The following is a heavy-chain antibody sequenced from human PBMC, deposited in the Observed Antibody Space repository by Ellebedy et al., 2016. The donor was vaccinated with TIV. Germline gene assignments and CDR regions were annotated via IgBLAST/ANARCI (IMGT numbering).Heavy chain of an antibody. CDR1: GYSISSGYY. J-gene: IGHJ4*02. CDR3: AREPHSFDY. V-gene: IGHV4-38-2*02. CDR2: IYHSGST. Sequence: GSLRLSXTVSGYSISSGYYWGWIRQPPGKGLEWIGSIYHSGSTYYNPSLKSRVTISVDTSKNQFSLKLSSVTAADTAVYYCAREPHSFDYWGQGTLVTVSS.